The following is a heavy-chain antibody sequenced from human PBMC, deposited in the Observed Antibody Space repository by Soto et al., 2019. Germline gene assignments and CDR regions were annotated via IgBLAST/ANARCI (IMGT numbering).Heavy chain of an antibody. CDR3: ARGYCSSTSCHPPYYYYGMDV. CDR2: SNAGNGNT. D-gene: IGHD2-2*01. Sequence: ASVKVSCKASGYTFTSYAMHWVRQAPGQRVEWMGWSNAGNGNTKYSQKFQGRVTITRDKSASKAYMELSSLRSAATDVYYCARGYCSSTSCHPPYYYYGMDVWGQGTTVTVSS. J-gene: IGHJ6*02. V-gene: IGHV1-3*01. CDR1: GYTFTSYA.